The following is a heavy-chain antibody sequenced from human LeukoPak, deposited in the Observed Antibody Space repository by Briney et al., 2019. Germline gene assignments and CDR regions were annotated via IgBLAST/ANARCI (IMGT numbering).Heavy chain of an antibody. CDR1: GGSFSGYY. CDR2: INHSGST. CDR3: ARGNLGWSGVDY. J-gene: IGHJ4*02. V-gene: IGHV4-34*01. D-gene: IGHD6-19*01. Sequence: PSETLSLTCAVYGGSFSGYYWSWIRQPPGKGLEWIGEINHSGSTNYNPSLKSRVTISVDTSKNQFSLKLSSVTAADTAVYYCARGNLGWSGVDYWGQGTLVTVSS.